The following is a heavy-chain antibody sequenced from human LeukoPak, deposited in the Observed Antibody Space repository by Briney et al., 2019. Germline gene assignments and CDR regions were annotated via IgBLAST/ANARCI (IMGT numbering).Heavy chain of an antibody. D-gene: IGHD1-26*01. CDR3: VKDVGGSYAFDY. J-gene: IGHJ4*02. CDR2: INDNGGRT. V-gene: IGHV3-64D*09. CDR1: GFTFSRYA. Sequence: GGSLRLSCSASGFTFSRYAMHWVRQAPGKGLEYVSGINDNGGRTHYGDSVKGRFSISRDNSKNTLHLQMSTLRAEDTALYYCVKDVGGSYAFDYWGQGILVTVSS.